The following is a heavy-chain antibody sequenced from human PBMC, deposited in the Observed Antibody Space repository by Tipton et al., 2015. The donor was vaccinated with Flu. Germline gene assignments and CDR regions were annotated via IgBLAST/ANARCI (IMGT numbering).Heavy chain of an antibody. CDR1: GFTFSVSS. V-gene: IGHV3-73*01. J-gene: IGHJ3*02. CDR3: IELRKDAFDI. Sequence: AVSGFTFSVSSIHWVRQTSGKGLEWVGRIRSRANNYATTYAASVNGRFTISRDDSKNTAYLQMNSLKSEDAAAYYCIELRKDAFDIWGQGTMVTVSS. D-gene: IGHD3-16*01. CDR2: IRSRANNYAT.